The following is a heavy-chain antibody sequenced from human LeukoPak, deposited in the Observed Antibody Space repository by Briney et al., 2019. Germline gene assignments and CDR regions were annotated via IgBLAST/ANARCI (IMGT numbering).Heavy chain of an antibody. CDR3: TRRYNYDSSGYYYVRDAFDI. D-gene: IGHD3-22*01. Sequence: GGPLRLSCTASGFTFGDYVMSWVRQAPGKGLEWVGFIRSKAYGGTTKNAASVKGRLTISRDDSRSIAYLQMNSLKTEDTAVYYCTRRYNYDSSGYYYVRDAFDIWGQGTMVTVSS. CDR1: GFTFGDYV. V-gene: IGHV3-49*04. CDR2: IRSKAYGGTT. J-gene: IGHJ3*02.